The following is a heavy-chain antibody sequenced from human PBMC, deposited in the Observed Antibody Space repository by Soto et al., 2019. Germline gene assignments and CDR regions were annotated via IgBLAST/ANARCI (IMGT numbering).Heavy chain of an antibody. CDR1: GGSISSGDYY. Sequence: QVQLQESGPGLVKPSQTLSLTCTVSGGSISSGDYYWSWIRQPPGKGLEWIGYIYYSGSTSYNPSLKSRGTISKDTSKNQFSLRLSSVTAADTAVYFCVRVRSGFYSTWFDPWGQGTQVTVSS. CDR2: IYYSGST. D-gene: IGHD3-22*01. J-gene: IGHJ5*02. V-gene: IGHV4-30-4*01. CDR3: VRVRSGFYSTWFDP.